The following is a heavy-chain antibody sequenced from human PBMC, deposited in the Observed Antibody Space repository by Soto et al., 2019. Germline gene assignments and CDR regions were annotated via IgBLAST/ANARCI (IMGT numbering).Heavy chain of an antibody. CDR2: IRSKAYGGTT. CDR3: TRVHTTGPVIPDY. V-gene: IGHV3-49*03. D-gene: IGHD3-9*01. Sequence: GGSLRLSCTASGFTFGDYAMSWFRQAPGKGLEWVGFIRSKAYGGTTEYAASVKGRFTISRDDSKSIAYLQMNSLKTEDTAVYYCTRVHTTGPVIPDYWGQGTLVTVSS. J-gene: IGHJ4*02. CDR1: GFTFGDYA.